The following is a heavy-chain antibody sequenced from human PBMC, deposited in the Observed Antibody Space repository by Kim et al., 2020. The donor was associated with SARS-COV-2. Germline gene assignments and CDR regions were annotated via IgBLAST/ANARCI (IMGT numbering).Heavy chain of an antibody. Sequence: GGSLRLSCAASGFTVDDYAMHWVRQRPGKGLEWVAGISWNNGGIGYADSVKGRFTISRDNAKKSLYLQMNSLRAGDTALYYCAKGDTGYSSGWMTNWGQRTLVTVAS. D-gene: IGHD6-19*01. J-gene: IGHJ4*02. V-gene: IGHV3-9*01. CDR3: AKGDTGYSSGWMTN. CDR2: ISWNNGGI. CDR1: GFTVDDYA.